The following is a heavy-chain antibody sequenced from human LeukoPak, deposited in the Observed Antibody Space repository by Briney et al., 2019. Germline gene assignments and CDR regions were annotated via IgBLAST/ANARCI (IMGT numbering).Heavy chain of an antibody. CDR3: ARDGGYYDSSGYDFDY. V-gene: IGHV4-30-4*08. CDR1: GGSISSGGYY. J-gene: IGHJ4*02. CDR2: IYYSGST. Sequence: SETXXLTCTVSGGSISSGGYYWSWXRQHPGXXXXXIGYIYYSGSTYYNPSLKSRVTISVDTSKNQFSLKLSSVTAADTAVYYCARDGGYYDSSGYDFDYWGQGPWSPSPQ. D-gene: IGHD3-22*01.